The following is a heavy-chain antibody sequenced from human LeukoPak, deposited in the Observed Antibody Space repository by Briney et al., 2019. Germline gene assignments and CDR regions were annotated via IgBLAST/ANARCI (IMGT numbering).Heavy chain of an antibody. CDR2: IYYSGST. D-gene: IGHD6-19*01. J-gene: IGHJ6*02. CDR3: ARGYSSGWYNRSSYYYYGMDV. Sequence: PSETLSLTCTVSGGSISSYYWSWIRQPPGKGLEWIGYIYYSGSTNYNPSLKSRATISVDTSKNQFSLKLSSVAAADTAVYYCARGYSSGWYNRSSYYYYGMDVWGQGTTVTVSS. V-gene: IGHV4-59*01. CDR1: GGSISSYY.